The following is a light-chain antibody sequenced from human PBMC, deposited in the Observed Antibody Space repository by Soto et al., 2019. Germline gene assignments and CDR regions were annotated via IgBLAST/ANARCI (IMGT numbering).Light chain of an antibody. CDR2: GAS. CDR3: QQRSNWPPIT. V-gene: IGKV3-15*01. CDR1: QNIHTN. J-gene: IGKJ5*01. Sequence: EIVMTQSPATLSVSPGERATLSCRAGQNIHTNLAWYQQKPGQAPRLLFYGASTGATGLPARFSGSGSGTDFTLTISSLEPEDFAVYYCQQRSNWPPITFGQGTRLEIK.